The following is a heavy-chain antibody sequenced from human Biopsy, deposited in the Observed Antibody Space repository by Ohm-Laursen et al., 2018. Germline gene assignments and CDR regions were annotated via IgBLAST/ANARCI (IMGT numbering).Heavy chain of an antibody. J-gene: IGHJ5*02. V-gene: IGHV4-31*01. Sequence: SDTLSLTCTVSGGSISSGGSYRSWIRQRPGKGLEWIGYIFNSANTYYNPSLKNLITISGDTSKNQFSLKLNSVTAADTAVYYCARGDYFDSNGYFWFDPWGQGTLVTVSS. D-gene: IGHD3-22*01. CDR3: ARGDYFDSNGYFWFDP. CDR1: GGSISSGGSY. CDR2: IFNSANT.